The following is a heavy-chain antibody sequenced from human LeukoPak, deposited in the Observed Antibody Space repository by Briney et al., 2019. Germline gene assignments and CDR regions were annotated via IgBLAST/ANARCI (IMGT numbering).Heavy chain of an antibody. CDR3: ARKGRWLQQAFDI. Sequence: PGGSLRLSCAASGFTFSSYWMHWVRQAPGKGLVWVSRINSDGSSTSYADSVKGRFTISRDNAKNTLYLQMNSLRAEDTAVYYCARKGRWLQQAFDIWGQGTMVTVSS. CDR1: GFTFSSYW. V-gene: IGHV3-74*01. CDR2: INSDGSST. D-gene: IGHD5-24*01. J-gene: IGHJ3*02.